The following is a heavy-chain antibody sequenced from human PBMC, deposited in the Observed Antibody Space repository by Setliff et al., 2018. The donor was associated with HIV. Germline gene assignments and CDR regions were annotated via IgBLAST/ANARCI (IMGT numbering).Heavy chain of an antibody. CDR2: IIPILGIA. CDR1: GYNFENYA. Sequence: SVKVSCKTSGYNFENYAINWVRQAPGQGLEWMGWIIPILGIANYAQKFQGRVTITADKSTSTAYMELSSLRSEDTAVYYCARPRGSSPWDAFDIWGQGTMVTVSS. CDR3: ARPRGSSPWDAFDI. D-gene: IGHD6-13*01. J-gene: IGHJ3*02. V-gene: IGHV1-69*10.